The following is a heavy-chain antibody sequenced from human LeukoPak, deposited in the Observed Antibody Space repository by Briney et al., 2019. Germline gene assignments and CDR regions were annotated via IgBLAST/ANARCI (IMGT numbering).Heavy chain of an antibody. D-gene: IGHD2-2*02. J-gene: IGHJ5*02. Sequence: ASVKVSCKASGYTFTGYYMHWVRQAPGQGLEWMGWINPNSGGTNYAQKFQGRVTTTRDTSISTAYMELSRLRSDDTAVYYCARAENIVVVPAAIFDPWGQGTLVTVSS. CDR2: INPNSGGT. CDR1: GYTFTGYY. CDR3: ARAENIVVVPAAIFDP. V-gene: IGHV1-2*02.